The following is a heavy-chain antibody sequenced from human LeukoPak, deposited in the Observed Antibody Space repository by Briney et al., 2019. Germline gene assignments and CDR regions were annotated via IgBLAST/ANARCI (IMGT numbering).Heavy chain of an antibody. CDR1: GASISTYY. CDR2: ISYSGSI. D-gene: IGHD6-6*01. Sequence: PSETLSLTCTVSGASISTYYWSWIRQPPGKGLEWIGYISYSGSINYSPSLKSRVTILVDTSKNQFSLKLTSVTAADTAVYYCARDRSGSSYLDYYHGMDVWGQGPTVTAS. J-gene: IGHJ6*02. V-gene: IGHV4-59*01. CDR3: ARDRSGSSYLDYYHGMDV.